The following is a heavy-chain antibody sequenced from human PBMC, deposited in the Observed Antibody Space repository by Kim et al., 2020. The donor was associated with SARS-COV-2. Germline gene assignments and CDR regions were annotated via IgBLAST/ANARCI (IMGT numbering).Heavy chain of an antibody. J-gene: IGHJ3*02. Sequence: KLQGRVTMTTDTSTSTAYMELRSLRSDDTAVYYCAREALAVNDDAFDIWGQGTMVTVSS. CDR3: AREALAVNDDAFDI. D-gene: IGHD1-1*01. V-gene: IGHV1-18*01.